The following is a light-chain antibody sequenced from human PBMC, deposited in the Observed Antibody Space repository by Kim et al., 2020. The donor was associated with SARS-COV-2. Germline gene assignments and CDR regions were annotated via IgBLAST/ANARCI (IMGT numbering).Light chain of an antibody. Sequence: ELTQPPSASGTPGQRVTISCSGSSSNIGSNTVNWYQQLPGTAHKFLIYSNNQRPSGVPDRFSGSKSGTSASLAISGLQSEDEADYYCATWDGSLNGWVFGGGTQLTVL. V-gene: IGLV1-44*01. J-gene: IGLJ3*02. CDR2: SNN. CDR1: SSNIGSNT. CDR3: ATWDGSLNGWV.